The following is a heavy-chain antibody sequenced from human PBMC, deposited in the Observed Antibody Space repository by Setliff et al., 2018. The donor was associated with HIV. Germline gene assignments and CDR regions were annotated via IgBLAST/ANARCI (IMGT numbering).Heavy chain of an antibody. J-gene: IGHJ4*02. V-gene: IGHV3-30*04. CDR2: ISYDGSNK. Sequence: GGSLRLSCAASGFTFNNHAMHWVRQAPGKGLEWVAVISYDGSNKYYADSVKGRFTISRDNSKNTVYLQMNSLRAEDTAVYYCARDFSPGTGYYFDYWGQGTLVTVSS. D-gene: IGHD1-1*01. CDR1: GFTFNNHA. CDR3: ARDFSPGTGYYFDY.